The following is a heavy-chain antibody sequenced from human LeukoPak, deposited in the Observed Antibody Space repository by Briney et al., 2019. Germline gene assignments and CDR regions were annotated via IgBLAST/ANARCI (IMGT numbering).Heavy chain of an antibody. D-gene: IGHD6-19*01. J-gene: IGHJ4*02. V-gene: IGHV3-33*01. CDR3: ARDRYSSGRLDY. CDR1: GFTFSSYG. CDR2: IWYDGSNK. Sequence: GGSLRLSCAASGFTFSSYGMHWVRQAPGKGPEWVAVIWYDGSNKYYADSVKGRFTISRDNSKNTLYLQMNSLRAEDTAVYYCARDRYSSGRLDYWGQGTLVTVSS.